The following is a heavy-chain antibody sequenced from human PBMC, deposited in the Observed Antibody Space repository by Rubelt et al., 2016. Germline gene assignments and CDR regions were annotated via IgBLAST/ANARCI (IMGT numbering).Heavy chain of an antibody. V-gene: IGHV4-34*01. CDR3: ARAALDIVATNDY. J-gene: IGHJ4*02. Sequence: QVQLQQWGAGLLKPSETLSLICDVYGGSFSGYYWSWIRQPPGKGLEWIGEINHSGSTNYNPSLKSGVTISVDTSKNQFSLKLSSVTAADTAVYYCARAALDIVATNDYWGQGTLVTVSS. CDR2: INHSGST. D-gene: IGHD5-12*01. CDR1: GGSFSGYY.